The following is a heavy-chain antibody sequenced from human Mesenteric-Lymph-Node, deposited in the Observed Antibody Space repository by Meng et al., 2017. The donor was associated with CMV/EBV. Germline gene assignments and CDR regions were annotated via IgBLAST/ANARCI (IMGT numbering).Heavy chain of an antibody. CDR2: ISSSGSTI. V-gene: IGHV3-11*04. Sequence: GESLKISCAVSGFTFSDYYMSWIRQAPGKGLEWVSYISSSGSTIYYADSVKGRFTISRDDAENSLFLQMNSLRAEDTAVYYCARVPLTPTAIEGAFDYWGQGTLVTVSS. D-gene: IGHD2-2*01. J-gene: IGHJ4*02. CDR1: GFTFSDYY. CDR3: ARVPLTPTAIEGAFDY.